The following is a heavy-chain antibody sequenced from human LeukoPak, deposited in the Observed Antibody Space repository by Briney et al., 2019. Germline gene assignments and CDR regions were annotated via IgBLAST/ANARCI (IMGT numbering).Heavy chain of an antibody. CDR3: ASLSHCSTSSCFDY. D-gene: IGHD2-2*01. J-gene: IGHJ4*02. CDR1: GGSISSYY. CDR2: AFYTGST. V-gene: IGHV4-59*01. Sequence: SETLSLTCTVSGGSISSYYWTWIWQPPGRGLEWIGCAFYTGSTNYNPSLKSRVTISIDTSKSQFSLRLTFVTAADTAIYYCASLSHCSTSSCFDYWGRGTLVTVSS.